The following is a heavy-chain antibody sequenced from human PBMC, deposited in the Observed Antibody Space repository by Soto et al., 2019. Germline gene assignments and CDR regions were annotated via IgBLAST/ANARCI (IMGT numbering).Heavy chain of an antibody. Sequence: QVQLVQSGAEVKKPGASVKVSCKASGYTFTSYYMHWVRQAPGQGLEWMGIINPSGGSTSYAQKFQGRVTMARDTYTSTVYMELSSLRSEDTAGYYCARGGRGDFGYWGQGTLVTVSS. CDR3: ARGGRGDFGY. V-gene: IGHV1-46*01. J-gene: IGHJ4*02. CDR2: INPSGGST. CDR1: GYTFTSYY. D-gene: IGHD3-10*01.